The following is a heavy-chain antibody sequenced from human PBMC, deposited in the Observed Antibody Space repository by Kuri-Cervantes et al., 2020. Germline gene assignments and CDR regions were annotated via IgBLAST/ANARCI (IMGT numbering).Heavy chain of an antibody. V-gene: IGHV1-3*01. CDR1: GYTFTSYA. CDR2: INAGNGNT. CDR3: ARGWDYYGSGSYYGFDY. Sequence: ASVKVSCKASGYTFTSYAMHWVRQAPGQRLEWMGWINAGNGNTKYSQKLQGRVTITRDTSASTAYMELSSLRSEDTAVYYCARGWDYYGSGSYYGFDYWGQGTLVTVSS. D-gene: IGHD3-10*01. J-gene: IGHJ4*02.